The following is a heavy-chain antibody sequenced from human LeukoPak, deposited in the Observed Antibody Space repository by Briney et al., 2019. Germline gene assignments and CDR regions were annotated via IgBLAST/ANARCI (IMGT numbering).Heavy chain of an antibody. CDR2: INHSGST. Sequence: SETLSLTCTVSGGSISSYYWSWIRQPPGKGLEWIGEINHSGSTNYNPSLKSRVTISVDTSKNQFSLKLSSVTAADTAVYYCARGRYYDFWSGYYPTFDYWGQGTLVTVSS. CDR1: GGSISSYY. V-gene: IGHV4-34*01. J-gene: IGHJ4*02. CDR3: ARGRYYDFWSGYYPTFDY. D-gene: IGHD3-3*01.